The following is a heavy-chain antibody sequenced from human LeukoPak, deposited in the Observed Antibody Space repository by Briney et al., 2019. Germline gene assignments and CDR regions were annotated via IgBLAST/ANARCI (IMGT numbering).Heavy chain of an antibody. CDR3: ARHLGYSYVQH. J-gene: IGHJ1*01. Sequence: SETLSLTCAVYGGSFSGYYWSWIRQPPGKGLEWIGEINHSGSTNYNPSLKSRVTISVDTSKNQFSLKLSSVTAADTAVHYCARHLGYSYVQHWGQGTLVTVSS. CDR1: GGSFSGYY. V-gene: IGHV4-34*01. D-gene: IGHD5-18*01. CDR2: INHSGST.